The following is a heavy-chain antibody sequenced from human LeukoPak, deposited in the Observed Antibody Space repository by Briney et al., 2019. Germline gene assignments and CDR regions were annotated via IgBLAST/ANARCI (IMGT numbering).Heavy chain of an antibody. CDR3: ARAYNSHFDY. J-gene: IGHJ4*02. Sequence: GGSLRLSCAASGFIFTNYEMNWVRQAPGKGLEWVSYISSSGSTIYYADSVKGRFTISRDNAKNSLYLQMNSLRAEDTAVYYCARAYNSHFDYWGQGALVTVSS. CDR1: GFIFTNYE. V-gene: IGHV3-48*03. CDR2: ISSSGSTI. D-gene: IGHD1-1*01.